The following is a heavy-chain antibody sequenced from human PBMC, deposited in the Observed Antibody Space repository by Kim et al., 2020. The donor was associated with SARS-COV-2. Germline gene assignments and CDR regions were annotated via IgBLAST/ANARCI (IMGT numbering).Heavy chain of an antibody. V-gene: IGHV3-30*18. Sequence: GGSLRLSCAASGFTFSSYGMHWVRQAPGKGLEWVAVISYDGSNKYYADSVKGRFTISRDNSKNTLYLQMNSLRAEDTAVYYCAKPSPRAAATYYFDYWG. CDR2: ISYDGSNK. CDR1: GFTFSSYG. J-gene: IGHJ4*01. D-gene: IGHD6-13*01. CDR3: AKPSPRAAATYYFDY.